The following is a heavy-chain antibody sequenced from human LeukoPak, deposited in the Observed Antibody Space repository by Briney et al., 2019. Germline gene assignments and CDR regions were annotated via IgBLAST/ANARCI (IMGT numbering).Heavy chain of an antibody. V-gene: IGHV1-2*06. D-gene: IGHD2-15*01. CDR2: INPNSGGT. CDR1: GYTFTGYY. CDR3: ATDDCSGGSCYLN. J-gene: IGHJ4*02. Sequence: ASVKVSCKASGYTFTGYYMHWVRQAPGQGLEWMGRINPNSGGTIYAQKFQGRVTMTEDTSTDTAYMELSSLRSEDTAVYYCATDDCSGGSCYLNWGQGTLVTVSS.